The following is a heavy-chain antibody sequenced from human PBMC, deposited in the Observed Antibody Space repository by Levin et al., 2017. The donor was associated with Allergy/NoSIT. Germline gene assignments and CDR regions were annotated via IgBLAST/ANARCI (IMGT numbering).Heavy chain of an antibody. J-gene: IGHJ5*02. CDR1: GFNFSTYG. Sequence: GGSLRLSCTASGFNFSTYGMHWVRQAPGKGLEWLAVISIDGSNQYYADSVKGRFIISRDNSKNTVYLQINSLRGDDTGVYYCASLPENLDFGHWGQETLVTVSS. V-gene: IGHV3-30*03. D-gene: IGHD3/OR15-3a*01. CDR3: ASLPENLDFGH. CDR2: ISIDGSNQ.